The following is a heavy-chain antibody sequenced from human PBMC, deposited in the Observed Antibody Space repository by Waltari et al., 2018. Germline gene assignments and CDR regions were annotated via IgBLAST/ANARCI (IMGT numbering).Heavy chain of an antibody. D-gene: IGHD2-21*01. Sequence: QVQLQQWGAGLLKPSETLSLTCAVYGGSFSGYYWSWIRQPPGKGLEWIGEINHSGSTNYNPSLKSRVTISVDTSKNQFSLKLSSVTAADTAVYYCARGGGDYWFDPWGQGTLVTVSS. CDR1: GGSFSGYY. CDR3: ARGGGDYWFDP. V-gene: IGHV4-34*01. J-gene: IGHJ5*02. CDR2: INHSGST.